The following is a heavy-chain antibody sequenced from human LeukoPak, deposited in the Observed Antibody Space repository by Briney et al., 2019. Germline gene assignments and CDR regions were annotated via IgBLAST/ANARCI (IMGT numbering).Heavy chain of an antibody. V-gene: IGHV4-4*07. D-gene: IGHD4-23*01. Sequence: SETPSLTCTVSGGSISSYYCGGIRQPARKGLEWIGRIYTSGSTDYNPSLKSRVTISVDKSKNQPSLRVSPVTAADTAVYYCARDSDYGGSYYSYYMDVWGKGATVTVSS. CDR1: GGSISSYY. CDR2: IYTSGST. CDR3: ARDSDYGGSYYSYYMDV. J-gene: IGHJ6*03.